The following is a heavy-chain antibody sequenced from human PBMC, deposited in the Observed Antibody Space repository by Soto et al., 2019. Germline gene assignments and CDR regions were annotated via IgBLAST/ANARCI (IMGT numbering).Heavy chain of an antibody. CDR1: GYTFTSYG. Sequence: ASVKVSCKASGYTFTSYGISWVRQAPGQGLEWMGWISAYNGNTNYAQKLQGRVTMTTNTSTSTAYMELRSLRSDDKAVYYCARWYYDSSGYYYGYYFDYWGQGTLVTVFS. V-gene: IGHV1-18*01. D-gene: IGHD3-22*01. J-gene: IGHJ4*02. CDR2: ISAYNGNT. CDR3: ARWYYDSSGYYYGYYFDY.